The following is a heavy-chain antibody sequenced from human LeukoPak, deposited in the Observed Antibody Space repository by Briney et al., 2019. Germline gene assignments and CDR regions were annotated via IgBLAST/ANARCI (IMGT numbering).Heavy chain of an antibody. J-gene: IGHJ5*02. V-gene: IGHV3-53*01. D-gene: IGHD5-24*01. Sequence: PGGSLRLSCAASGFTVSSNSMSCVRQAPGKGLEWVSTIYSGGNTFYADSVKGRFTISRDSSKNTLYLQMNSVRADDTAVYYCAREPTDGYTPWGQGTLVTVSS. CDR3: AREPTDGYTP. CDR1: GFTVSSNS. CDR2: IYSGGNT.